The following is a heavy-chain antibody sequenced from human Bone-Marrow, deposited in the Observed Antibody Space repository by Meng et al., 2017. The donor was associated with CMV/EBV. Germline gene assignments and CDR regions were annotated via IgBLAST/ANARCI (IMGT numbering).Heavy chain of an antibody. J-gene: IGHJ3*02. CDR1: GYTFTSYG. CDR2: IIPIFGTA. CDR3: ARDLTTGRSYDAFDI. V-gene: IGHV1-69*05. D-gene: IGHD1-1*01. Sequence: SVKVSCKASGYTFTSYGISWVRQAPGQGLEWMGGIIPIFGTANYAQKFQGRVTITTDESTSTAYMELSSLRSEDTAVYYCARDLTTGRSYDAFDIWGQGTMVTVSS.